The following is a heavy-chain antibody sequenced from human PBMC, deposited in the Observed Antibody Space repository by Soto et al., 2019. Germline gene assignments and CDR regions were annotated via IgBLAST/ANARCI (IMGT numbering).Heavy chain of an antibody. D-gene: IGHD3-16*02. Sequence: QVQLQESGPGLVKPSQTLSLTCTVSGGSISSGDYYWSWIRQPPGKGLEWIGYIYYSGSTYYNPSLKSRVTIAVDTSKNQFCLKLSSVTAADTAVYYCARVLHDYVWGSYQDWGQGTLVTVSS. V-gene: IGHV4-30-4*01. J-gene: IGHJ4*02. CDR1: GGSISSGDYY. CDR3: ARVLHDYVWGSYQD. CDR2: IYYSGST.